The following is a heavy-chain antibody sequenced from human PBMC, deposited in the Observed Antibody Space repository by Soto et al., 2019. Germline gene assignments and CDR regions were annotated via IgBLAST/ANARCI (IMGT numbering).Heavy chain of an antibody. CDR1: GFTFSDNL. Sequence: QVQLVQSGAELKKPGASVNISCTASGFTFSDNLINWVRQVPGQGLEWMGWPNPDTGNTRYSETFQGRVTISRHPSRSIAYLELSGLENEATALYFCARDIQSVGPRANDAFDVWGQGTMITVSS. J-gene: IGHJ3*01. CDR3: ARDIQSVGPRANDAFDV. V-gene: IGHV1-3*01. CDR2: PNPDTGNT. D-gene: IGHD5-18*01.